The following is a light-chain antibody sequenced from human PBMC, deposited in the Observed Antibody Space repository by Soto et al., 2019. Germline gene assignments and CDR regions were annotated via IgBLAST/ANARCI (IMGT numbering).Light chain of an antibody. CDR2: DAS. J-gene: IGKJ1*01. CDR1: QSISSW. Sequence: EIQMTQSQSSVSASAGHRVIITFRASQSISSWVAWYQQKPGKAPNLLIYDASSLESGVPSRFSGSGSGTEFTLTISSLQPDDFATYYCQQYQSSLTFGQGTMV. CDR3: QQYQSSLT. V-gene: IGKV1-5*01.